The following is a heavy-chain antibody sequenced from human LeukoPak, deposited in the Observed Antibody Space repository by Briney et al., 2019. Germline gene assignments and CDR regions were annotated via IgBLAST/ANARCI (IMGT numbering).Heavy chain of an antibody. CDR3: ARRRKAYCGGDCYPPIDAFDI. V-gene: IGHV1-46*01. CDR1: GYTFTSYY. J-gene: IGHJ3*02. Sequence: ASVKVSCKASGYTFTSYYMHWVRQAPGQGLEWMGIINPSCGSTSYAQKFQGRVTMTRDTSTSTVYMELSSLRSEDTAVYYCARRRKAYCGGDCYPPIDAFDIWGQGTMVTVSS. CDR2: INPSCGST. D-gene: IGHD2-21*02.